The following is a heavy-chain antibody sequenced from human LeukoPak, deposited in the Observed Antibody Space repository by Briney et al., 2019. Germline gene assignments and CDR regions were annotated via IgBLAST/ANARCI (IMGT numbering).Heavy chain of an antibody. J-gene: IGHJ4*02. V-gene: IGHV3-30*18. CDR3: VKEQGSGSYRTADY. Sequence: GGSLRLSCAASGFTFSSCGMHWVRQAPGKGLEWVAVITYDGDTTYFEDSVKGRFTISRDTSKSTPYLQMNSLGAEDTAVYYCVKEQGSGSYRTADYWGQGTLVTVSS. CDR2: ITYDGDTT. CDR1: GFTFSSCG. D-gene: IGHD3-10*01.